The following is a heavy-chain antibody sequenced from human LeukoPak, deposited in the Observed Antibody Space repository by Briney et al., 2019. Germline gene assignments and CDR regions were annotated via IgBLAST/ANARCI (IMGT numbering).Heavy chain of an antibody. Sequence: QAGGSLRLSCAASGFTFSSYGMHWVRQAPGKGLEWVAVIWYDGSNKYYADSVKGRFTISRDNSKNTLYLQMNSLRAEATAVYYCARDLSHCSSTSCPFDYWGQGTLVTVSS. CDR1: GFTFSSYG. CDR3: ARDLSHCSSTSCPFDY. D-gene: IGHD2-2*01. V-gene: IGHV3-33*01. J-gene: IGHJ4*02. CDR2: IWYDGSNK.